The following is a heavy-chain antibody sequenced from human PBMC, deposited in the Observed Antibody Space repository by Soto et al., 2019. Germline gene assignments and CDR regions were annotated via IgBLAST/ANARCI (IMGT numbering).Heavy chain of an antibody. J-gene: IGHJ5*02. D-gene: IGHD2-2*01. Sequence: QVQLVQSGGEVKRPGASVKVSCKTSGYTFSNYGISWVRQAPGQRLEWLGWISLYSDGTNYAQKFQGRVSMTTDTPPTTASMELGRLLSADPPFQYGGSIVPGTQAGFGPGGQGTLATSSS. V-gene: IGHV1-18*01. CDR2: ISLYSDGT. CDR1: GYTFSNYG. CDR3: GSIVPGTQAGFGP.